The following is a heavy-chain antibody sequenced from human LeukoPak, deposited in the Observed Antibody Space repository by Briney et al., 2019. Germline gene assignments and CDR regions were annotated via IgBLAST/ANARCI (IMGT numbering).Heavy chain of an antibody. J-gene: IGHJ3*02. CDR1: GLTLSLYA. Sequence: GGSLRLSCVASGLTLSLYAVNWVRQAPGKGLEWVSAITASGGYTYYADCVKGRFTISRDNSKNTLYLQMNSLRAEDTAVYYCAKDTRGSSWYSGGAFDIWGQGTMVTVSS. V-gene: IGHV3-23*01. D-gene: IGHD6-13*01. CDR3: AKDTRGSSWYSGGAFDI. CDR2: ITASGGYT.